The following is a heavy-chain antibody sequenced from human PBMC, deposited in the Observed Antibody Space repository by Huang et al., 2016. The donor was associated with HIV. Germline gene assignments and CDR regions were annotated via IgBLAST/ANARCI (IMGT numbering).Heavy chain of an antibody. CDR3: ARQVDGFRSHFDF. CDR2: LYHRDSET. D-gene: IGHD5-18*01. Sequence: EVLLVQSGAELKEPGESLKISCKASGYGFSSYWIGWVRQKPGKGREWMGILYHRDSETKYSPSFDGQVTISADKSTRTAYLQWESLKAPDTAIYFCARQVDGFRSHFDFWGQGTLVSVSS. V-gene: IGHV5-51*01. J-gene: IGHJ4*02. CDR1: GYGFSSYW.